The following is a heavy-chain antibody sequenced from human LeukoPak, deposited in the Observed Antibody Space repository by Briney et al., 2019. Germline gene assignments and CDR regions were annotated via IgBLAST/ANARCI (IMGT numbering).Heavy chain of an antibody. V-gene: IGHV4-59*01. D-gene: IGHD2-2*01. Sequence: PSETLSLTCTASGGSISSYHWSWIRQPPGKGLEWIGYIYYSGSTNYNPSLKSRVTISVDTSKSQFSLKLSSVTAAGTAVYFCARDKKGSSCYDYWGQGTLVTVSS. CDR1: GGSISSYH. CDR2: IYYSGST. J-gene: IGHJ4*02. CDR3: ARDKKGSSCYDY.